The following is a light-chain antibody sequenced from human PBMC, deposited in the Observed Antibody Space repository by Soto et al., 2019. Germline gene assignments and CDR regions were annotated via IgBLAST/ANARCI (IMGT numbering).Light chain of an antibody. CDR3: QQYGSSPWT. V-gene: IGKV3-20*01. CDR1: QTVSNSY. CDR2: GAS. Sequence: EIVLTQSPGTLSLSPGERATLSCRASQTVSNSYIAWYQRKPGQVPRLLIYGASSRATGIPDRFSGSGSGTDFTLTISRLEPEDFAVYYCQQYGSSPWTFGQGTKVEIK. J-gene: IGKJ1*01.